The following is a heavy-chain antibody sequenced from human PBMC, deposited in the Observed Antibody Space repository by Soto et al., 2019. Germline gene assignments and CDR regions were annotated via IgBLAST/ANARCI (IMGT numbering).Heavy chain of an antibody. CDR3: ARARTGTLARIFGMDV. V-gene: IGHV3-33*01. CDR2: IFYDGSND. CDR1: GFFFQNYA. D-gene: IGHD3-3*01. Sequence: GGSLRLSCAGSGFFFQNYAMHWVRLAPGKGLEWVAYIFYDGSNDNYADSVKGRFTVSRDNSEGMMYLQMNNLRVEATGVYFCARARTGTLARIFGMDVWVLGTKVTVSS. J-gene: IGHJ6*02.